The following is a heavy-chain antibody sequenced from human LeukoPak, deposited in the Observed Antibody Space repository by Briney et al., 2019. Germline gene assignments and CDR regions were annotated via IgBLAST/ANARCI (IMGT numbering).Heavy chain of an antibody. CDR3: ARVSSVWIKDYYYYMDV. CDR1: GGSISSGSYY. CDR2: IYTSGST. D-gene: IGHD5-12*01. V-gene: IGHV4-61*02. J-gene: IGHJ6*03. Sequence: SETLSLTCTVSGGSISSGSYYWSWIRQPAGKGLEWIGRIYTSGSTNYNPSLKSRVTISVDTSKNQFSLKLRSVTAADTALYFCARVSSVWIKDYYYYMDVWGKGTTVIVSS.